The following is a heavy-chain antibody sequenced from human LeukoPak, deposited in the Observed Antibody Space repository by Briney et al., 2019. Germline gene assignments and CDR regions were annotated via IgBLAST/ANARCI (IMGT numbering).Heavy chain of an antibody. D-gene: IGHD2-15*01. CDR3: AKSEGGRCLLPSDY. CDR2: ISYTGVST. CDR1: GLTFGSYA. Sequence: GGSLRLSCAASGLTFGSYAMSWVRQAPGKGPEWVSCISYTGVSTFYADSVKGRFTISRDNSKNTMFLQMNSLRAEDTVIYYYAKSEGGRCLLPSDYWGQGTLVTVSS. J-gene: IGHJ4*02. V-gene: IGHV3-23*01.